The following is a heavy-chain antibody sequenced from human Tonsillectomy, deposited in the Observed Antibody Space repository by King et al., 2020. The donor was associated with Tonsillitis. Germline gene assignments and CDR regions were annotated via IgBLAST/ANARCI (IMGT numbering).Heavy chain of an antibody. CDR3: ARHQKWELGDDAFDI. D-gene: IGHD1-26*01. V-gene: IGHV4-39*01. J-gene: IGHJ3*02. CDR2: IYYSGST. CDR1: GGSISSSSYY. Sequence: LQLQESGPGLVKPSETLSLTCTVSGGSISSSSYYWGWIRQPPGKGLEWIGSIYYSGSTYYNPSLKSRVTISVDTSKNQFSLKLSSVTAADTAVYYCARHQKWELGDDAFDIWGQGTMVTVSS.